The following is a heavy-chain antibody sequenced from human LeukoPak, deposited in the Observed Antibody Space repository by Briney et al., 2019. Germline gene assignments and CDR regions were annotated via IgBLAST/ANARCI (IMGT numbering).Heavy chain of an antibody. V-gene: IGHV3-33*01. J-gene: IGHJ4*02. CDR1: GFTLSSYG. CDR3: AREGIAVAGPSKRPFDY. D-gene: IGHD6-19*01. Sequence: GGSLRLSCAASGFTLSSYGMHWVRQAPGKGLEWVAVIWYDGSNKYYADSVKGRFTISRDNSKNTLYLQMNSLRAEDTAVYYCAREGIAVAGPSKRPFDYWGQGTLVTVSS. CDR2: IWYDGSNK.